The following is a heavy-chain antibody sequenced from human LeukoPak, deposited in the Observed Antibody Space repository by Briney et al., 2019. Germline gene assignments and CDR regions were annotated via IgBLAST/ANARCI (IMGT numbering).Heavy chain of an antibody. Sequence: SETLSLTCTVSGDSISSYYWSWIRQPAGKGLEWIGRIYTSGSTNYNPSLKSRVTMSVDTSKNQFSLKLSSVTAADTAVYYCASESCSGTSCSFDYWGQGTLVTVSS. CDR2: IYTSGST. CDR3: ASESCSGTSCSFDY. CDR1: GDSISSYY. V-gene: IGHV4-4*07. J-gene: IGHJ4*02. D-gene: IGHD2-2*01.